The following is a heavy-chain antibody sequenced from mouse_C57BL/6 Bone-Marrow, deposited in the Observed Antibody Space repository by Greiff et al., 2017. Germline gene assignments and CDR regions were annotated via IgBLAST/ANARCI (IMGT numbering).Heavy chain of an antibody. CDR2: IDPENGDT. V-gene: IGHV14-4*01. D-gene: IGHD3-1*01. CDR1: GFNIKDDY. CDR3: TRARTFAD. Sequence: VQLQQSGAELVRPGASVKLSCTASGFNIKDDYMHWVKQRPEQGLEWIGWIDPENGDTEYASKFQGKATITADTSSNTAYLQLSSLTSEDTAVYYCTRARTFADWGPGTLVTVSA. J-gene: IGHJ3*01.